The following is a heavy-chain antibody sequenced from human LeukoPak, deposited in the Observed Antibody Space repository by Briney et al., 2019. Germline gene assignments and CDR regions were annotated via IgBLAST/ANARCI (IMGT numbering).Heavy chain of an antibody. Sequence: SETLSLTCTVSGGSISSYYWSWIRQPPGKGLEWIGYIYYSGSTNYNPSLKSRVTISVDTSKNQFSLKLSSVTAADTAVYYCARDRPGDYGPAYFDLWGRGTLVTVSS. V-gene: IGHV4-59*12. CDR3: ARDRPGDYGPAYFDL. D-gene: IGHD4-17*01. CDR2: IYYSGST. CDR1: GGSISSYY. J-gene: IGHJ2*01.